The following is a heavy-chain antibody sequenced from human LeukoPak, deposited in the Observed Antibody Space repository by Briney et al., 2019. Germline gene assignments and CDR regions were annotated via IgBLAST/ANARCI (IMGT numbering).Heavy chain of an antibody. CDR1: GFTFSDYY. Sequence: GGSLRLSCAASGFTFSDYYMSWVRQAPGKGLEWVSYISSSGSTIYHADSVKGRFTISRDNAKTSLYLQMNSLRAEDTAVYYCARGGHSSSFSIWGQGTMVTVSS. V-gene: IGHV3-11*01. D-gene: IGHD6-13*01. J-gene: IGHJ3*02. CDR3: ARGGHSSSFSI. CDR2: ISSSGSTI.